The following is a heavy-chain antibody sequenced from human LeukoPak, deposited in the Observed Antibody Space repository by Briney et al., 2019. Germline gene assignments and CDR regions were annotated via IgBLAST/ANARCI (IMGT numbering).Heavy chain of an antibody. Sequence: SETLSLTCTVSGGSISSSSYYWDWIRQPPGQGLEWIGNIYYSGTTYYNPSLKSRVTISVDTSKNQFSLKLSSVTAADTAVYYCARRPIVGSTGFYFDPWGPGTLVTVSS. CDR2: IYYSGTT. D-gene: IGHD1-26*01. V-gene: IGHV4-39*01. J-gene: IGHJ5*02. CDR1: GGSISSSSYY. CDR3: ARRPIVGSTGFYFDP.